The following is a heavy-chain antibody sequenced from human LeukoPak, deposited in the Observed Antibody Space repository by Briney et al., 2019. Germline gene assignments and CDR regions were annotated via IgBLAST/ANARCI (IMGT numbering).Heavy chain of an antibody. D-gene: IGHD2/OR15-2a*01. CDR3: ARLPGLGNQSKYRNTGYYMDV. CDR1: GGSISSSSYY. V-gene: IGHV4-39*07. J-gene: IGHJ6*03. Sequence: SETLSLTCTVSGGSISSSSYYWGWIRQPPGKGLEWIGSIYHSGSTYYNPSLKSRVTISVDTSKNQFSLKLSSVTAADTAVYYCARLPGLGNQSKYRNTGYYMDVWGKGTTVTISS. CDR2: IYHSGST.